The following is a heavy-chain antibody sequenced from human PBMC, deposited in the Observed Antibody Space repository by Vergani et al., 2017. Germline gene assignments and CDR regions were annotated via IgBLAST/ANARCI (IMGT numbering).Heavy chain of an antibody. CDR2: INPNSGGT. CDR1: GYTFTGYY. D-gene: IGHD6-13*01. CDR3: ARDIAAAGANFDY. Sequence: VQLVQSGAEVKKPWATVKISCKVSGYTFTGYYMHWVRQAPGQGLEWMGWINPNSGGTNYAQKFQGRVTMTRDTSISTAYMELSRLRSDDTAVYYCARDIAAAGANFDYWGQGTLVTVSS. J-gene: IGHJ4*02. V-gene: IGHV1-2*02.